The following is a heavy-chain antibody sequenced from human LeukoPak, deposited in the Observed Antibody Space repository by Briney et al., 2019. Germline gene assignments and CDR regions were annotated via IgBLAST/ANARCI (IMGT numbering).Heavy chain of an antibody. D-gene: IGHD2-8*01. CDR1: GYSFSTYW. Sequence: GESLKISCKGSGYSFSTYWIGWVRQMPGKGLEWMGIIYPRDSDTRYSLSFQGQVTISGDKSISTAYPQWSSLKASDTAMYYCARHTSYGTDFWGQGTLVTVSS. CDR2: IYPRDSDT. CDR3: ARHTSYGTDF. J-gene: IGHJ4*02. V-gene: IGHV5-51*01.